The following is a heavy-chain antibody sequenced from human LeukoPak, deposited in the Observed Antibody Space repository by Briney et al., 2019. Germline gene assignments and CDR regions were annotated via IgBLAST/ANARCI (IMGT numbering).Heavy chain of an antibody. CDR2: IIPIFGTA. J-gene: IGHJ6*02. V-gene: IGHV1-69*13. D-gene: IGHD6-6*01. CDR1: GGTFSSYA. CDR3: ARDEVGPTKQLVRNYYYGMDV. Sequence: SVKVSCKASGGTFSSYAISWVRQAPGQGLEWMGGIIPIFGTANYAQKFQGRVTITADESTSTAYMELSSLRSEDTAVYYCARDEVGPTKQLVRNYYYGMDVWGQGTTVTVSS.